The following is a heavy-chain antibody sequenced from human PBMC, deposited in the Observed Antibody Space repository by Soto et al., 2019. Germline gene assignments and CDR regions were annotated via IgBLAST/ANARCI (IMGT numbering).Heavy chain of an antibody. CDR2: IYSGGST. CDR1: GFTVSSNY. Sequence: GESLKISCAASGFTVSSNYMSWVRQAPGKGLEWVSDIYSGGSTYYADSVKGRFTISRDNSKNTLSIQMNSLRAEHPAVYYCARDLHEWLTADPFDAFYIWGQGTMVTVSS. D-gene: IGHD5-12*01. V-gene: IGHV3-66*02. CDR3: ARDLHEWLTADPFDAFYI. J-gene: IGHJ3*02.